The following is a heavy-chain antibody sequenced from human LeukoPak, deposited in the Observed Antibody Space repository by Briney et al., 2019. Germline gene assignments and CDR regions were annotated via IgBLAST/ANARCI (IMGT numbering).Heavy chain of an antibody. CDR3: ARIDHDRSGLDY. CDR2: ISSSGSTI. CDR1: GFTFSRYE. J-gene: IGHJ4*02. V-gene: IGHV3-48*03. Sequence: GGSLRLSCAASGFTFSRYEMNWVRQAPGKGLEWVSYISSSGSTIYYADSVKGRFTISRDNAKNSLYLQMNSLRAEDTANYYYARIDHDRSGLDYWGQGTLVTVSS. D-gene: IGHD3-22*01.